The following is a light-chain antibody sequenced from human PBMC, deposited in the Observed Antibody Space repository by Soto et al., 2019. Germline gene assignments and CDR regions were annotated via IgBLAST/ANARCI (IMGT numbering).Light chain of an antibody. CDR1: SSNIGAGYD. J-gene: IGLJ3*02. V-gene: IGLV1-40*01. CDR2: GNS. Sequence: QSVLTQPPSVSGAPGQRVTISCTGSSSNIGAGYDVHWYQQLPGTAPKLLIYGNSNRPSVVPDRFSCSKSGTSASLAITGLQAEDEADYYCQSYDSSLSGSNWVFGGGTKLTVL. CDR3: QSYDSSLSGSNWV.